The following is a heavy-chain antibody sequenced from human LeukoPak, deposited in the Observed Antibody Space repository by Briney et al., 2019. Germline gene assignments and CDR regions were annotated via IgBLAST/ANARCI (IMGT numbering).Heavy chain of an antibody. V-gene: IGHV3-30-3*01. J-gene: IGHJ4*02. CDR2: ISYDGSNK. CDR1: GFTFSSYA. D-gene: IGHD1-7*01. CDR3: ARDLSGAGTTTDY. Sequence: GRSLRLSCAASGFTFSSYAMHWVRQAPGKGLGWVAVISYDGSNKYYADSVKGRFTISRDNSKNTLYLQMNSLRAEDTAVYYCARDLSGAGTTTDYWGQGTLVTVSS.